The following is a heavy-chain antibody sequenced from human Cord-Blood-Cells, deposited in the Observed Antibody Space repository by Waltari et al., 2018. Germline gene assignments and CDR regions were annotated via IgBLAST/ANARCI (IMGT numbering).Heavy chain of an antibody. CDR1: GGSFSGYY. Sequence: QVQLQQWGAGLLKPSETLSLTCAVYGGSFSGYYWSWIRQPPGKGLEWIGEINHSGSTNYNPSLKSRVTISVDPSKNQFSLKLSSVTAADTAVYYCARLPISGSYDYWGQGTLVTVSS. CDR3: ARLPISGSYDY. CDR2: INHSGST. D-gene: IGHD1-26*01. J-gene: IGHJ4*02. V-gene: IGHV4-34*01.